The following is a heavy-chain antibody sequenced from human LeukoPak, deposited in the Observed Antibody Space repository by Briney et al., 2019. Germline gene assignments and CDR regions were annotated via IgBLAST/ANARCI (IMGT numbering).Heavy chain of an antibody. V-gene: IGHV3-23*01. Sequence: GGSLRLSCAASGFTFSSYAMTWVRQAPGQGLEWVSAISGSGGSTYYADSVKGRFTISRDNSKNTLFLQMNSLRAEDTAVYYCAKRRGLELLYYYYMDVWGKGTTGTVSS. CDR3: AKRRGLELLYYYYMDV. CDR1: GFTFSSYA. D-gene: IGHD1-7*01. CDR2: ISGSGGST. J-gene: IGHJ6*03.